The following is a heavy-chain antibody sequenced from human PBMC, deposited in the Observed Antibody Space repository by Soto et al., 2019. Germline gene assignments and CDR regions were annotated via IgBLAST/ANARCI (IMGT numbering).Heavy chain of an antibody. CDR2: IYHTGST. CDR1: GGSVTGGGYY. V-gene: IGHV4-31*03. J-gene: IGHJ4*02. Sequence: PSETLSLTCSVSGGSVTGGGYYWSWIRQLPGKGLEWIGYIYHTGSTFYNPSLKSRVTISLDTSKSQFSLELTSVTAEDTAMYYCAGSQARSMFDYWGQGSPVTVSS. D-gene: IGHD6-19*01. CDR3: AGSQARSMFDY.